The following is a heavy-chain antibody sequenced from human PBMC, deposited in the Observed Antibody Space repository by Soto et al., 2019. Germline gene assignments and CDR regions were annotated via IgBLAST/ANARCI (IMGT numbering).Heavy chain of an antibody. CDR2: VYYSGNA. V-gene: IGHV4-39*01. CDR3: ARLIYGMDV. Sequence: QLQLQESGPGLVKPSETLSLTCSVSGGSISSTSHYWGWIRQPPGKGPEWIGSVYYSGNAHYNASLKSRVTISVDTSKNQFSLRLTSVTAADTAVYYCARLIYGMDVWGQGTTVTVSS. CDR1: GGSISSTSHY. J-gene: IGHJ6*02.